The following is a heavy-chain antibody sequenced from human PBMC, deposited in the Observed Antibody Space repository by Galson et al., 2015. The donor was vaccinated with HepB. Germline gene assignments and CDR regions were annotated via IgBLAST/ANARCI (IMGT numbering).Heavy chain of an antibody. D-gene: IGHD5-12*01. CDR3: ANSASGYEDFDY. CDR1: GYTFTGHY. Sequence: SVKVSCKASGYTFTGHYIHWVRQAPGQGLEWMGWINPNSGGTSYSQKFQGRVTMTRDTSISTAYMDLSRLKSDDTAVYYCANSASGYEDFDYWGQGTLVTVSS. V-gene: IGHV1-2*02. CDR2: INPNSGGT. J-gene: IGHJ4*02.